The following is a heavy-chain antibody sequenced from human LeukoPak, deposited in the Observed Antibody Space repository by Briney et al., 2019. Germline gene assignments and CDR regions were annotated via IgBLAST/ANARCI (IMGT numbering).Heavy chain of an antibody. CDR3: ARGRGERYADAFDI. V-gene: IGHV1-69*13. Sequence: SVKVSCKASGGTFSSYAISWVRQAPGQGLEWMGGIIPIFGTANYAQKFQGRVTITADESTSTAYMELSSLRSEDTAVYYCARGRGERYADAFDIWGQGTMVTVSS. D-gene: IGHD3-10*01. CDR1: GGTFSSYA. CDR2: IIPIFGTA. J-gene: IGHJ3*02.